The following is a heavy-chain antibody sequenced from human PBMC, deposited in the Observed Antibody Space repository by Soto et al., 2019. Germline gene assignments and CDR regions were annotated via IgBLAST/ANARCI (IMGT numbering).Heavy chain of an antibody. CDR1: GFTFSTSA. V-gene: IGHV3-30-3*01. J-gene: IGHJ4*02. Sequence: QVQVVESGGGVVQPGGSLRLSCAASGFTFSTSAMHWDRQAPGKGLEWMAMISYGGNNKYYADSVKGRFTISRDISESTLYLQMNSLRTEDTAVYYCAREEFEAGRGHFGYWGQGTLVSVSS. CDR3: AREEFEAGRGHFGY. CDR2: ISYGGNNK. D-gene: IGHD6-13*01.